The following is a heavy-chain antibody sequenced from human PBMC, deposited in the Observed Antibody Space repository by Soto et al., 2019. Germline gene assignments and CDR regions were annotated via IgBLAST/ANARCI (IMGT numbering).Heavy chain of an antibody. V-gene: IGHV3-33*01. D-gene: IGHD6-19*01. CDR1: GFTFGSHG. Sequence: SGGGVVQPGRSLRLSCAASGFTFGSHGMHWVRQAPGKGLEWVSLIWYDGGNKYYADSVKGRFTISRDNSKNTLYLQMNSLRAEDTAVYYCARSYSSAWYLFDYWGQGTLVTVSS. J-gene: IGHJ4*02. CDR3: ARSYSSAWYLFDY. CDR2: IWYDGGNK.